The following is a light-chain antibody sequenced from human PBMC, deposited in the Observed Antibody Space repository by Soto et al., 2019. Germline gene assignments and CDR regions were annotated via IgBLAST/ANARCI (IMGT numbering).Light chain of an antibody. J-gene: IGKJ5*01. CDR3: QQNYSPPPVT. CDR2: AAS. Sequence: DIQMTQSPSSLSASVGDRVTITCRASQGIGNFLNWYQQKPGKAPKLLIYAASSLRSGVPSRFSGSGFGTDFTLTISSLQPEDFATYYCQQNYSPPPVTFGQGTRLEIK. CDR1: QGIGNF. V-gene: IGKV1-39*01.